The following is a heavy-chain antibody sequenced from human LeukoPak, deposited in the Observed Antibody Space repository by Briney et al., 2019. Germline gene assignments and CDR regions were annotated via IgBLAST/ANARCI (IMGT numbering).Heavy chain of an antibody. Sequence: GRSLRLSCAASGFTFRSYGMHWVRQAPGKGLEWVAVISYDGSNKYYAVSVKGRFTISRDNSKNTLYLQMNSLRAEDTAVYYCSGSWRTDDAFDIWGQGTMATVSS. D-gene: IGHD3-10*01. V-gene: IGHV3-30*03. CDR1: GFTFRSYG. CDR3: SGSWRTDDAFDI. CDR2: ISYDGSNK. J-gene: IGHJ3*02.